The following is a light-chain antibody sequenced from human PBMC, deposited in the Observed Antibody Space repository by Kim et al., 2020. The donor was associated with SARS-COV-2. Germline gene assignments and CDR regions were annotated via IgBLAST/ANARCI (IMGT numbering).Light chain of an antibody. CDR2: DAF. CDR1: QSVSSSS. V-gene: IGKV3-20*01. Sequence: EIVLTQSPGTLSLSPGERASLSCRASQSVSSSSLAWYQQKPGQAPRLLIYDAFSRATGIPDRFSGSGSGTDFTLTISRLEPEDFAVYFCQQYTGSRTFGQGTKVDIK. CDR3: QQYTGSRT. J-gene: IGKJ1*01.